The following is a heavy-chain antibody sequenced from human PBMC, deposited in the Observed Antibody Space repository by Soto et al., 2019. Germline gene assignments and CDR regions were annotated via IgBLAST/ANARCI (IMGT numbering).Heavy chain of an antibody. J-gene: IGHJ4*02. V-gene: IGHV1-3*01. Sequence: ASVKVSCKASGYTFTSYAMHWVRQAPGQRLEWMGWINAGNGNTKYSQKFQGRVTITRDTSASTAYMELSSLRSEDTAVYYCARDRKMYYYGSGSYYSWGQGTLVTVSS. CDR3: ARDRKMYYYGSGSYYS. CDR2: INAGNGNT. D-gene: IGHD3-10*01. CDR1: GYTFTSYA.